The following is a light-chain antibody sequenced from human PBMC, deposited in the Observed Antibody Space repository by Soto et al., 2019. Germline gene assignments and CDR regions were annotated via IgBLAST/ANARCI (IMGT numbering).Light chain of an antibody. V-gene: IGKV3D-15*01. CDR2: GAS. J-gene: IGKJ4*01. CDR1: QSVSNS. CDR3: QQYNNWPPLT. Sequence: EIVLTQSPGTLSLSPGERATLSCRASQSVSNSLAWYQQKTGQAPRLLISGASSRATGIPDRFSGSGSETDFTLTISSLQSEDFAVYYCQQYNNWPPLTFGGGTKVDIK.